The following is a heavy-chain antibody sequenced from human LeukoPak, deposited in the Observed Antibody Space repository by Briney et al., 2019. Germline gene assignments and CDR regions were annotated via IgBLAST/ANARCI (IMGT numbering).Heavy chain of an antibody. CDR2: ISAYNGNT. J-gene: IGHJ4*02. Sequence: ASVKVSCKASGYTFRSFGISWVRQAPGQGLEWMGWISAYNGNTNYAQKFQGRVTMTTDTSTSTVYMELRSLRSDDTAVYYCVRVGQDCSGGSCYWGQGTLVTVSS. V-gene: IGHV1-18*01. D-gene: IGHD2-15*01. CDR1: GYTFRSFG. CDR3: VRVGQDCSGGSCY.